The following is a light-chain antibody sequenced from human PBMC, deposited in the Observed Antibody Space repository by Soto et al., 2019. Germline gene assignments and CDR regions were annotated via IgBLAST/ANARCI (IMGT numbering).Light chain of an antibody. Sequence: QSVLTQPPSASGTPGQRVTISCSGSSSNIGGNYVYWYQQLPGTAPQVLIYRNNQRPSGVPDRFSGSKSGTSASLAISGLRFEDEADYYCAVWDDSLSGPVFGGGTKLTVL. CDR2: RNN. CDR1: SSNIGGNY. V-gene: IGLV1-47*01. J-gene: IGLJ2*01. CDR3: AVWDDSLSGPV.